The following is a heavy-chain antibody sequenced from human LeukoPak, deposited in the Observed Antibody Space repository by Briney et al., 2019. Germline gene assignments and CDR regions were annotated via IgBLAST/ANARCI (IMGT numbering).Heavy chain of an antibody. Sequence: PSETLSLTCTVSGGSISSSSYYWGWIRQSPGKGLEWIGSIYYTGSTYYNPSLKSRVTISVDTSKNQFSLKLSSVTAADTAVYYCASLWPYQLSAFDIWGQGTMVTVSS. CDR1: GGSISSSSYY. CDR3: ASLWPYQLSAFDI. D-gene: IGHD2-2*01. CDR2: IYYTGST. J-gene: IGHJ3*02. V-gene: IGHV4-39*01.